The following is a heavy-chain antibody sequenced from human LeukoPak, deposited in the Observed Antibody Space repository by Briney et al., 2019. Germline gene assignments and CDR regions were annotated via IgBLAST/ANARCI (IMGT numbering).Heavy chain of an antibody. CDR2: IYYSGST. D-gene: IGHD3-22*01. Sequence: SETLSLTCTVSGGSISSYYWSWIRQPPGKGLEWIGYIYYSGSTNYNPSLKSRVTISVDTSKNQFSLKLSSVTAADTAVYYCAMKYYYDSSGSYAFDIWGQGTMVTVSS. CDR1: GGSISSYY. J-gene: IGHJ3*02. V-gene: IGHV4-59*08. CDR3: AMKYYYDSSGSYAFDI.